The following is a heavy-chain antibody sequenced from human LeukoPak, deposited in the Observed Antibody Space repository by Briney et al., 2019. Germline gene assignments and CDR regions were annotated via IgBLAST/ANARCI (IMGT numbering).Heavy chain of an antibody. CDR1: GGSFSGYY. V-gene: IGHV4-34*01. CDR3: ARDLHYYYYYMDV. J-gene: IGHJ6*03. Sequence: PSETLSLTCAVYGGSFSGYYWSWIRQPPGKGLEWMGEINHSGSTNYNPSLKSRVTISVDTSKNQFSLKLSSVTAADTAVYYCARDLHYYYYYMDVWGKGTTVTISS. CDR2: INHSGST.